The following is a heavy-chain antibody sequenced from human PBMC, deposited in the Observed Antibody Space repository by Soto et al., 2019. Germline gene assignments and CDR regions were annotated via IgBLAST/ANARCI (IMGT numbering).Heavy chain of an antibody. Sequence: LRLSCAASGFTLSRHTMSWVRQAPGKGLEWVSFIGSRTSDIYYADSVKGRFTISRDNAKNSLYLDLTRLRAEDTAVYFCVRDYYDTSGYPNTFDMWGQGTMVTVSS. V-gene: IGHV3-21*01. D-gene: IGHD3-22*01. J-gene: IGHJ3*02. CDR1: GFTLSRHT. CDR2: IGSRTSDI. CDR3: VRDYYDTSGYPNTFDM.